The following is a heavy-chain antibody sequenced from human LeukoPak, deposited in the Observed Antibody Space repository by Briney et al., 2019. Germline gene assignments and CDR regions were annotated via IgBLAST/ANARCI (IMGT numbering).Heavy chain of an antibody. J-gene: IGHJ4*02. D-gene: IGHD1-26*01. CDR2: VFHSGST. CDR1: DASISSSYFY. V-gene: IGHV4-39*01. CDR3: ARQRGGSWVNDY. Sequence: PSETLSLTCTVSDASISSSYFYWSWIRQPPGKGLEWIGNVFHSGSTHYSPSLKSRVTISVDTSRKQFSLRLSAATAADAAVYYCARQRGGSWVNDYWGQGTLVTVSS.